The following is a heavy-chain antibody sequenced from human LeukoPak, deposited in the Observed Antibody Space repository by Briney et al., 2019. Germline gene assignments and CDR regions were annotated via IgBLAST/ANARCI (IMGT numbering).Heavy chain of an antibody. CDR2: FYHSGSS. CDR3: ARAGYGDSDFDY. D-gene: IGHD4-17*01. J-gene: IGHJ4*02. V-gene: IGHV4-39*07. CDR1: GGSISGSDYY. Sequence: PSETLPLTCSVSGGSISGSDYYWGWVRQPPGKGLEWIGSFYHSGSSYYNSSLKSRLTMSVDPSKNQFSLKLTAVTAADTAVYYCARAGYGDSDFDYWGQGTLVTVSS.